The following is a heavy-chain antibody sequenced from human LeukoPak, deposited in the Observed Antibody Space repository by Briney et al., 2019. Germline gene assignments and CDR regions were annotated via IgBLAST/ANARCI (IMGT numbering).Heavy chain of an antibody. Sequence: PGGSLRLSCAASGFTFSSYSMNWVRQAPGKGLEWVSSISSRSTYIYHADSVKGRFTISRDNSKNTLYLQMNSLRAEDTAVYYCAKDNGDYWFDPWGQGTLVTVSS. CDR3: AKDNGDYWFDP. D-gene: IGHD4-17*01. CDR1: GFTFSSYS. J-gene: IGHJ5*02. V-gene: IGHV3-21*01. CDR2: ISSRSTYI.